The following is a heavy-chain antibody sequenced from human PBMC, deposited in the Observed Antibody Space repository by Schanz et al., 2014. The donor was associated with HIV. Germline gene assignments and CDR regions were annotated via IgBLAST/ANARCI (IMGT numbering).Heavy chain of an antibody. V-gene: IGHV3-30*19. J-gene: IGHJ4*02. D-gene: IGHD2-15*01. CDR2: ISYDGSNK. CDR3: ARGGIWEWDQPDFDY. Sequence: QVQLVESGGGVVRPGRSLRLSCAGPGITFSNYAIHWVRQAPGKGREWGAVISYDGSNKYYADSGKGRVTISRDNSKNTLYLQMNSLRAEDTAVYYCARGGIWEWDQPDFDYWGQGTLVTVSS. CDR1: GITFSNYA.